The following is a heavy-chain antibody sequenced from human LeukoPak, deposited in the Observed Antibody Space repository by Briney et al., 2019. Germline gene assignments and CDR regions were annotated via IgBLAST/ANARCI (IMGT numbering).Heavy chain of an antibody. J-gene: IGHJ3*02. CDR3: AKDTDYGGAFDI. Sequence: PGGSLRLSCAASGFTFDDYAMHWVRQAPGKGLEWVSGISWNSGSIGYADSVKGRFTISRDSAKNSLYLQMNSLRAEDTALYYCAKDTDYGGAFDIWGQGTMVTVSS. V-gene: IGHV3-9*01. CDR2: ISWNSGSI. D-gene: IGHD4-17*01. CDR1: GFTFDDYA.